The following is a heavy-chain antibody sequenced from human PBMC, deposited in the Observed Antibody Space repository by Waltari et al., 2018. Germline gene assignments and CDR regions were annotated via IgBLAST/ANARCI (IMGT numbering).Heavy chain of an antibody. V-gene: IGHV4-39*01. Sequence: QLQLQESGPGLVKPSETLSLTCTVSGGSISSSSYYWGWIRQPPGKGLELIGSIYYIRCTLYNPSLKSRVPIPVDPSQNQFSLQRSSGTAADTAVYYCARQGDGYSYAYYFDYLGQGTLVTVSS. CDR3: ARQGDGYSYAYYFDY. CDR2: IYYIRCT. J-gene: IGHJ4*02. CDR1: GGSISSSSYY. D-gene: IGHD5-18*01.